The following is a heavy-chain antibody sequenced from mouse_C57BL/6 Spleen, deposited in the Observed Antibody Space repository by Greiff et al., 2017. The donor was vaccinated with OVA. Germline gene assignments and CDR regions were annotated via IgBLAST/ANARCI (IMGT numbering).Heavy chain of an antibody. V-gene: IGHV5-6*01. Sequence: EVHLVESGGDLVKPGGSLKLSCAASGFTFSSYGMSWVRQTPDKRLEWVATISSGGSYTYYPDSVKGRFTISRDNAKNTLYLQMSSLKSEDTAMYYCARDSYYGSSPFAYWGQGTLVTVSA. CDR1: GFTFSSYG. D-gene: IGHD1-1*01. CDR2: ISSGGSYT. CDR3: ARDSYYGSSPFAY. J-gene: IGHJ3*01.